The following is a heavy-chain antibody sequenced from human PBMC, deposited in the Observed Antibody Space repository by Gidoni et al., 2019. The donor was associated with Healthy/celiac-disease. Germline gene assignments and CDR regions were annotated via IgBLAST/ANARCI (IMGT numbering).Heavy chain of an antibody. J-gene: IGHJ1*01. CDR2: ISGSGGST. Sequence: EVQLLESGGGVVQPGGSLRLSCAAAGFTFSSYAMSWVRQAPGKGLEWVSAISGSGGSTCSADSVKGRFTISRDNSKNTLYLQMNSLRAEDTAVYYCAKNAYGDYPWYFQHWGQGTLVTVSS. CDR3: AKNAYGDYPWYFQH. CDR1: GFTFSSYA. V-gene: IGHV3-23*01. D-gene: IGHD4-17*01.